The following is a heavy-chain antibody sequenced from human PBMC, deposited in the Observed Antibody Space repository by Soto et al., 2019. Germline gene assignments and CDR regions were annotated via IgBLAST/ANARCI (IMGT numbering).Heavy chain of an antibody. CDR2: MWSDGTTT. CDR3: ARVGGTFGHDFDY. CDR1: GFIFNNYG. J-gene: IGHJ4*02. Sequence: QVQLVESGGGVVQPGRSLRLACAASGFIFNNYGMHWVRQAPGKGLEWVAVMWSDGTTTYYADPVKGRFTISRDYSKNTLYLQMSSLRAEDTALYYCARVGGTFGHDFDYWGQGTLVTVSS. D-gene: IGHD1-26*01. V-gene: IGHV3-33*01.